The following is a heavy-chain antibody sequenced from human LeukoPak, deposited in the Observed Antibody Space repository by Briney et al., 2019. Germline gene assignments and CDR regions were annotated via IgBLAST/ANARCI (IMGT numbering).Heavy chain of an antibody. J-gene: IGHJ4*02. CDR2: LNSDGSST. V-gene: IGHV3-74*01. D-gene: IGHD3-10*01. CDR3: ASGPDYYGSGRYYNGVFDY. Sequence: GGSLRLSCAASGFIFTSYWMHWVRQAPGKGLVWVSRLNSDGSSTTYADSVRGRFTISRDNAKNTLYLQMNSLRAEDTAVYYCASGPDYYGSGRYYNGVFDYWGQGTLVTVSS. CDR1: GFIFTSYW.